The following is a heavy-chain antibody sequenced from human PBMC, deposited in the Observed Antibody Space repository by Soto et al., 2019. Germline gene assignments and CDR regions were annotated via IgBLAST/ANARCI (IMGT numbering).Heavy chain of an antibody. CDR3: AQRLVLGYCSSTSCYAVLDAFDI. J-gene: IGHJ3*02. V-gene: IGHV2-5*02. Sequence: QITLKESGPPLVKPTQTLTLTCTFSGFSLSTSGVGVGWIRQPPGKALEWLALIYWDDDKRYRPSLKSRLTITEDTSKNQVVLTMTNMNPVDTATDYCAQRLVLGYCSSTSCYAVLDAFDIWGQWTMVTVSS. CDR1: GFSLSTSGVG. CDR2: IYWDDDK. D-gene: IGHD2-2*01.